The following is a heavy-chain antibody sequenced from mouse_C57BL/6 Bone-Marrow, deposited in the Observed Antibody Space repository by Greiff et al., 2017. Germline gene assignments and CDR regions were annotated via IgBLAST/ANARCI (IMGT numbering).Heavy chain of an antibody. J-gene: IGHJ2*01. D-gene: IGHD1-1*01. Sequence: QVQLQQSGAELVRPGASVKLSCTASGYTFTDYYINWVKQRPGQGLEWIARIYPGGGNTYYNEKFKGKATLTAEKSSSTAYMQLSSLTSEDSAVYFCARGSRLDYWGQGTTLTVSS. V-gene: IGHV1-76*01. CDR3: ARGSRLDY. CDR1: GYTFTDYY. CDR2: IYPGGGNT.